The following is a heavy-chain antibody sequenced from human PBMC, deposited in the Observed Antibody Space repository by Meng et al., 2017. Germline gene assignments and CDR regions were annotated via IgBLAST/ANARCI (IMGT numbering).Heavy chain of an antibody. J-gene: IGHJ4*02. D-gene: IGHD6-13*01. CDR2: INSNSDGGTT. V-gene: IGHV3-15*01. CDR3: ATGAAAADH. Sequence: VQLVGSWGGLVKPGGSLRLSCVASGFRVTDAWLSWVRQAPGKGLEWVGRINSNSDGGTTDYAAPVKGRFTISRDDSKNTLYLQMNSLITEDTAVYFCATGAAAADHWGQGTLVTVSS. CDR1: GFRVTDAW.